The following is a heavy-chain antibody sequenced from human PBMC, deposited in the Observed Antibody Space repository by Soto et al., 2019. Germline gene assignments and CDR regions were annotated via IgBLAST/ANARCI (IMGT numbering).Heavy chain of an antibody. J-gene: IGHJ4*02. CDR2: VSTNDDRT. Sequence: SVKVSFKTSCYTFTAYGLAWLRQAPGQRPEWMGWVSTNDDRTNYAQKFQGRVTMTTDRSTTTAYMELRSLRADDTAVYYCTRELNTESSAYYSFAYWGQGTLVTVSS. CDR1: CYTFTAYG. V-gene: IGHV1-18*01. D-gene: IGHD3-22*01. CDR3: TRELNTESSAYYSFAY.